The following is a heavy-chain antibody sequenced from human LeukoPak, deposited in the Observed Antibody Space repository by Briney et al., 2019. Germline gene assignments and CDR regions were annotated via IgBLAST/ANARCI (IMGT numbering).Heavy chain of an antibody. CDR1: GGSISSSSYY. V-gene: IGHV4-39*01. D-gene: IGHD4-11*01. CDR2: IYYSGST. J-gene: IGHJ2*01. Sequence: PSETLSLTCTVSGGSISSSSYYWGWIRQPPGKGLEWIGSIYYSGSTYYNPSLKSRVTISVDTSKNQFSLELSSVTAADTAVYYCARFYPYDCSNYRMIGYFDLWGGGTLVTVSS. CDR3: ARFYPYDCSNYRMIGYFDL.